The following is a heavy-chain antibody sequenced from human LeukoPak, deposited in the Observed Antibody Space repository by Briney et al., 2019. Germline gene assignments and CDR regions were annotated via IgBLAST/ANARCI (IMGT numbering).Heavy chain of an antibody. CDR3: AKDRNRVFDY. CDR1: GFTFSSYA. D-gene: IGHD1-14*01. V-gene: IGHV3-30*02. Sequence: GGSLRLSCAASGFTFSSYAMHWVRQAPCKGLEWVAFIRYDGSNKYYADSVKGRFTISRDNSKNTLYLQMNSLRAEDTAVYYCAKDRNRVFDYWGQGTLVTVSS. J-gene: IGHJ4*02. CDR2: IRYDGSNK.